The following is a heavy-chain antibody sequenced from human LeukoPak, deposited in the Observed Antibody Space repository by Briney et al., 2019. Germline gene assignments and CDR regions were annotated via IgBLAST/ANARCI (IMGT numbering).Heavy chain of an antibody. V-gene: IGHV3-11*04. D-gene: IGHD5-18*01. CDR3: AREFHEWIQLWPLADYYYYMDV. Sequence: PGGSLRLSCAASGFTFSDYYMSWIRQAPGKGLEWVSYISSSGSTIYYADSVKGRFTISRDTAKNSLSLQMNSLRAEDTAVYYCAREFHEWIQLWPLADYYYYMDVSGNRATVTVSS. CDR2: ISSSGSTI. J-gene: IGHJ6*03. CDR1: GFTFSDYY.